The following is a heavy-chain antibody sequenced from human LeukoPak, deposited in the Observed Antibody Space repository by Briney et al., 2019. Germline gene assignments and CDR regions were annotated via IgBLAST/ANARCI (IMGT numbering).Heavy chain of an antibody. CDR3: ATRVFGVWGEYYFDY. V-gene: IGHV4-39*07. CDR1: GGSISSSSYY. CDR2: IYYSGST. D-gene: IGHD3-3*01. J-gene: IGHJ4*02. Sequence: SETLSLTCTVSGGSISSSSYYWGWIRQPPGKGLEWIGSIYYSGSTYYNPSLKSRVTISVDTSKSQFSLKLSSVTAADTAVYYCATRVFGVWGEYYFDYWGQGTLVTVSS.